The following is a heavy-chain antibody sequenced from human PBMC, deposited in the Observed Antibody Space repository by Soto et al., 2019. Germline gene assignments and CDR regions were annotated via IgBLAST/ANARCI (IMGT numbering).Heavy chain of an antibody. Sequence: SETLSLTCAVYGGSFSGYYWSWIRQPPGKGLEWIGEINHSGSTNYNPSLKSRVTISVDTSKNQFSLKLSSVTAADTAVYYCARGYCSGGSCYPISPFDPWGQGTLVTVSS. CDR2: INHSGST. V-gene: IGHV4-34*01. J-gene: IGHJ5*02. CDR1: GGSFSGYY. CDR3: ARGYCSGGSCYPISPFDP. D-gene: IGHD2-15*01.